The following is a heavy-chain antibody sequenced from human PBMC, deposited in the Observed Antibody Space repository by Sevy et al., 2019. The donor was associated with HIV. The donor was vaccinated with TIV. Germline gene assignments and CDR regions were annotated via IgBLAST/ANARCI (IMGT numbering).Heavy chain of an antibody. Sequence: GGSLRLSCAASGFTFSSYAIHCVRQAPGKGLEWVAVISYDGSKKYYADSVKGRFTISRDNSKNTLYLQMNSLRVEDTAVYYCARDRSSSWINYYFDYWGQGTLVTVSS. CDR3: ARDRSSSWINYYFDY. CDR1: GFTFSSYA. V-gene: IGHV3-30*04. J-gene: IGHJ4*02. D-gene: IGHD2-2*01. CDR2: ISYDGSKK.